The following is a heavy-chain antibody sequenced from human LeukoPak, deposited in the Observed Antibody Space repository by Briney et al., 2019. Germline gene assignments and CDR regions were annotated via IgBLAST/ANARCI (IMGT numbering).Heavy chain of an antibody. CDR2: IYTSGST. CDR3: ARDILTGYYTMHYYYMDV. J-gene: IGHJ6*03. CDR1: GGSISSYY. D-gene: IGHD3-9*01. V-gene: IGHV4-4*07. Sequence: SETLSLTCTVSGGSISSYYWSWIRQPAGKGLEWIGRIYTSGSTNYNPSLKSRVTMSVDTSKNQFSLKLSSVTAADTAVYYCARDILTGYYTMHYYYMDVWGKGTTVTISS.